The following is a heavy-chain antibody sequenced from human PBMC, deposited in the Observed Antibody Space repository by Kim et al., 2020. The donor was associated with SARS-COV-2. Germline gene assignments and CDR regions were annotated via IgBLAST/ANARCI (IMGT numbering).Heavy chain of an antibody. J-gene: IGHJ4*02. V-gene: IGHV4-34*01. Sequence: SETLSLTCAVYGGSFSGYYWSWIRQPPGKGLEWIGEINHSGSTNYNPSLKSRVTISVDTSKNQFSLKLSSVTAADTAVYYCARMEITFGGPKGIDYWGQGTLVTVSS. CDR3: ARMEITFGGPKGIDY. CDR1: GGSFSGYY. CDR2: INHSGST. D-gene: IGHD3-16*01.